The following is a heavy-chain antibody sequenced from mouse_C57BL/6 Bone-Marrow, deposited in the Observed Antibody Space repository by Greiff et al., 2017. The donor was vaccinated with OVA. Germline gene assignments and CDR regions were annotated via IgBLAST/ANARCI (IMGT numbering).Heavy chain of an antibody. J-gene: IGHJ1*03. D-gene: IGHD1-1*01. CDR2: IDPEDGDT. Sequence: VQLQQSGAELVRPGASVKLSCTASGFNIKDYYMHWVKQRPEQGLEWIGRIDPEDGDTEYAPKFQGKATMTADTSSNTAYLQLSSLTSEDTAVYYCATSGHYYGSYWYCDVWGTGTTVTVSS. CDR3: ATSGHYYGSYWYCDV. V-gene: IGHV14-1*01. CDR1: GFNIKDYY.